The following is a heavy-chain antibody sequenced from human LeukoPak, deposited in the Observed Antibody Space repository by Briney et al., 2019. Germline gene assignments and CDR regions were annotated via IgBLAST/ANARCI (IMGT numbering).Heavy chain of an antibody. CDR2: IKQDGSEK. J-gene: IGHJ3*02. Sequence: GGSLRPSCAASGFTFSSYWMSWVRQAPGKGLEWVANIKQDGSEKYYVDSVKGRFTISRDNAKNSLYLQMNSLRAEDTAVYYCARLGGIAAAGLDAFDIWGQGTMVTVSS. V-gene: IGHV3-7*01. CDR1: GFTFSSYW. D-gene: IGHD6-13*01. CDR3: ARLGGIAAAGLDAFDI.